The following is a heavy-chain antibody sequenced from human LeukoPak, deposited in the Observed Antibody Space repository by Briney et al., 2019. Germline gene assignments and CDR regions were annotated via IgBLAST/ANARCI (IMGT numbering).Heavy chain of an antibody. Sequence: ASVKVSRKASGYTFTSYDINWVRQATGQGLEWMGWMNPNSGNTGYAQKFQGRVTMTRNTSISTAYMELSSLRSEDTAVYYCARGSFSTAVVYYYYMDVWGKGTTVTISS. D-gene: IGHD6-19*01. CDR1: GYTFTSYD. V-gene: IGHV1-8*01. CDR2: MNPNSGNT. J-gene: IGHJ6*03. CDR3: ARGSFSTAVVYYYYMDV.